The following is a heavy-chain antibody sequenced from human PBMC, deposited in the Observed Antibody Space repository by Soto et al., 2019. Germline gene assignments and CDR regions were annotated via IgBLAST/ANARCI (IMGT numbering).Heavy chain of an antibody. CDR1: GGSIGSYY. V-gene: IGHV4-59*01. D-gene: IGHD4-17*01. Sequence: SETLSLTCTVSGGSIGSYYWSWIRQPPGKGLEWIGYIYYSGSTNYNPSLKSRVTISVDTSKNQFSLKLSSVTAADTALYYCARDQKDYGDNYYFDYWGQGTLVTVSS. CDR2: IYYSGST. J-gene: IGHJ4*02. CDR3: ARDQKDYGDNYYFDY.